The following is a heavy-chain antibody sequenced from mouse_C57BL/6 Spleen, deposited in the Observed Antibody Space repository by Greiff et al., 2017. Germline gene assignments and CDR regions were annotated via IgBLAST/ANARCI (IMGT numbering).Heavy chain of an antibody. Sequence: VQLQQSGPELVKPGASVKISCKASGYTFTDYYMNWVKQSHGKSLEWIGDINPNNGGTSYNQQFKGKATLTVDKTSSTAYMELRSLTSEDSAVYYCARGGLFFDYWGQGTTLTVSS. D-gene: IGHD1-1*02. CDR1: GYTFTDYY. V-gene: IGHV1-26*01. J-gene: IGHJ2*01. CDR2: INPNNGGT. CDR3: ARGGLFFDY.